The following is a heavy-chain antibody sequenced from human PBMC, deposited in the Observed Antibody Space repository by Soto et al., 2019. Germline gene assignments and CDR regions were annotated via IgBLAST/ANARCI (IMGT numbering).Heavy chain of an antibody. V-gene: IGHV1-3*01. CDR3: ARRLGGWDDAFDI. D-gene: IGHD3-16*01. CDR2: INVGNGNA. CDR1: GYTSISYP. J-gene: IGHJ3*02. Sequence: ASVKVSCKASGYTSISYPMHWMRQAPGQSLEWMGWINVGNGNAKFSPKFQDRVTLTSDTSASTTYMELTTLRSEDTAVYYCARRLGGWDDAFDIWGQGTMVTVSS.